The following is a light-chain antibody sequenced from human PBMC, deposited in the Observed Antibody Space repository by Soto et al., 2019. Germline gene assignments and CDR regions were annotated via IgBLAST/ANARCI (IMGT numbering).Light chain of an antibody. J-gene: IGLJ1*01. V-gene: IGLV2-14*01. Sequence: QSVLTQPASVSGSPGQSIAISCTGTSSDVGSYNYVSWYQQHPDKAPKLILYDDTNRPSGVSNRFSGSKSGNTASLTISGLQAEDEADYYCSSYTTISTYVFGTGTKVTVL. CDR2: DDT. CDR1: SSDVGSYNY. CDR3: SSYTTISTYV.